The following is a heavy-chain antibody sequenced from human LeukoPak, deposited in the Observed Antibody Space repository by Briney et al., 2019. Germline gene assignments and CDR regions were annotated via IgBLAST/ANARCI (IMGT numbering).Heavy chain of an antibody. CDR2: IYSNGIT. D-gene: IGHD3-10*01. CDR1: DGSISSYY. Sequence: SETLSFTCTVSDGSISSYYWSWIRQSVEKGLEWMGRIYSNGITTYSPSLKNRVTMSVDTSKNQFSLKLTSVTAADTAVYYCARAPYDGSGSPNWFDPWGQGTLVTVSS. CDR3: ARAPYDGSGSPNWFDP. V-gene: IGHV4-4*07. J-gene: IGHJ5*02.